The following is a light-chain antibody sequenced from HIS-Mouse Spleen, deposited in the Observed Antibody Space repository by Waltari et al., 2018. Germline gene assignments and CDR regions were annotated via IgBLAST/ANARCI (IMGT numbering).Light chain of an antibody. V-gene: IGLV3-21*03. J-gene: IGLJ2*01. CDR2: DDS. Sequence: SYVLTQPPSVSVAPGKTARITCGGNNIGSKSVHWYQQKPGQAPVLVVYDDSDRPSGIPEGVSGSNSGNTATLTIVRVEAGDEADYYCQVWDSSSDHVVFGGGTKLTVL. CDR3: QVWDSSSDHVV. CDR1: NIGSKS.